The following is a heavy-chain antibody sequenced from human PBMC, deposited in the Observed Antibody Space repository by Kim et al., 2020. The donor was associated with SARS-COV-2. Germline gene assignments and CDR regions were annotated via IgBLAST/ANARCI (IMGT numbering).Heavy chain of an antibody. CDR1: GYSFTSYW. CDR2: IDPSDSYT. Sequence: GESLKISCKGSGYSFTSYWISWVRQMPGKGLEWMGRIDPSDSYTNYSPPFQGHVTISADKSISTAYLQWSSLKASDTAMYYCAGGWLRPLHYYYGMDVWGQGTTVTVSS. D-gene: IGHD5-12*01. CDR3: AGGWLRPLHYYYGMDV. V-gene: IGHV5-10-1*01. J-gene: IGHJ6*02.